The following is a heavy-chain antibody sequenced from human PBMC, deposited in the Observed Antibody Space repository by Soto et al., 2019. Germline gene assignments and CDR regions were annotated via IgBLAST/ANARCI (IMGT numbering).Heavy chain of an antibody. CDR2: IIPILGIA. CDR3: ARISEDGSYAY. CDR1: GGTFSSYT. Sequence: QVQLVQSGAEVKKPGSSVKVSCKASGGTFSSYTISWVRQAPGQGLEWMGRIIPILGIANYAQKFQGRGTITADKATSTAYMELSSMRSEDADVDYCARISEDGSYAYWGQGTLVTVSS. D-gene: IGHD3-3*01. V-gene: IGHV1-69*02. J-gene: IGHJ4*02.